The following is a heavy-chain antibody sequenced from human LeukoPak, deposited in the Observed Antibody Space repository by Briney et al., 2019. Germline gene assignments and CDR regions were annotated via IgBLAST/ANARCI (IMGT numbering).Heavy chain of an antibody. J-gene: IGHJ3*02. CDR2: ISYDGSNK. CDR3: ARGWRNSGYDKGAFDI. D-gene: IGHD5-12*01. Sequence: PGGSLRLSCAASGFTFSSFATHWVRQAPGKGLEWVAVISYDGSNKYYADSVKGRFTISRDNSKNTLYLQMNSLRAEDTAVYYCARGWRNSGYDKGAFDIWGQGTMVTVSS. V-gene: IGHV3-30*04. CDR1: GFTFSSFA.